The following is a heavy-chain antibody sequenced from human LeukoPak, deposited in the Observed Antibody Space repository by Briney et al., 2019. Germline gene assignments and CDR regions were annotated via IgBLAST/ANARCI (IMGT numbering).Heavy chain of an antibody. J-gene: IGHJ4*02. CDR3: ASIQLWSTAFDY. CDR2: IYYSGST. Sequence: PSETLSLTCTVSGGSISSHYWSWIRQPPGKGLEWIGYIYYSGSTNYNPSLKSRVTISVDTSKNQFSLKLSSVTAADTAVYYCASIQLWSTAFDYWGQGILVTVSS. V-gene: IGHV4-59*11. CDR1: GGSISSHY. D-gene: IGHD5-18*01.